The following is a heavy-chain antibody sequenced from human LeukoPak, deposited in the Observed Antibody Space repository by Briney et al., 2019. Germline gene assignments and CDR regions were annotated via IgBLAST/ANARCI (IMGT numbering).Heavy chain of an antibody. J-gene: IGHJ3*02. CDR2: ISWDGGST. Sequence: GGSLRLSCAASGFTFDDYAMHWVRQAPGKGLEWVPLISWDGGSTYYADSVKGRFTISRDNSKNSLYLQMNSLRAEDTALYYCAKDMEYCSGGSCYGDGGAFDIWGQGTMVTVSS. CDR3: AKDMEYCSGGSCYGDGGAFDI. D-gene: IGHD2-15*01. CDR1: GFTFDDYA. V-gene: IGHV3-43D*03.